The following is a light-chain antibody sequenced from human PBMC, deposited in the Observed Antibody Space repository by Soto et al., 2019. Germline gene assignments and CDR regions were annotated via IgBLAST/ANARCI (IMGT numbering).Light chain of an antibody. CDR1: SSDVGGYDY. CDR2: DVN. Sequence: QSVLTQPASVSGSPGQSITISCTGTSSDVGGYDYVSWYQQLPGKAPKLLIYDVNNRPSGVSHRFSGSKSGNTASLTIPGLQAEDEAEYYCSSYTGSSTFVFGTGTKVTVL. V-gene: IGLV2-14*01. CDR3: SSYTGSSTFV. J-gene: IGLJ1*01.